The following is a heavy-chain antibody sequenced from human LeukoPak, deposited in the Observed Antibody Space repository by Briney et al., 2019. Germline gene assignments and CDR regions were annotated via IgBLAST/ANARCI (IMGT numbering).Heavy chain of an antibody. J-gene: IGHJ4*02. Sequence: ASVKVSCKASGYTFTGYYMHWVRQPPGQGREGMGWINPNSGGTNYAQKFQGRVTMNSDTSISTAYMELSRLRSDDTDVYYCAREPAMVYYFDYWGQGTLVTVSS. D-gene: IGHD5-18*01. CDR2: INPNSGGT. CDR3: AREPAMVYYFDY. V-gene: IGHV1-2*02. CDR1: GYTFTGYY.